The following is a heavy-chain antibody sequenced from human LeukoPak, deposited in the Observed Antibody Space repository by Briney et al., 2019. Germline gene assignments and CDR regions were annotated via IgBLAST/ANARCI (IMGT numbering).Heavy chain of an antibody. CDR2: IYYSGTT. V-gene: IGHV4-59*07. Sequence: SDTLSLTCTVSGGSIRSYYWIWPRQPPGKALECIGYIYYSGTTNYNPSLKSRVTISVDTSKNQFSLKLSSVTAADTAVYYCARGVYIAAAQYGYWGQGTLVSVSS. CDR1: GGSIRSYY. D-gene: IGHD6-13*01. CDR3: ARGVYIAAAQYGY. J-gene: IGHJ4*02.